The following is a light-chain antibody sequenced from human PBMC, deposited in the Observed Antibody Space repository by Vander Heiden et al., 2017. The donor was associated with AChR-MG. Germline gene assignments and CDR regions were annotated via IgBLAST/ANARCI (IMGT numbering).Light chain of an antibody. V-gene: IGLV1-44*01. CDR3: AAWDDSLNGYV. CDR1: SSNLGSNT. CDR2: SNN. J-gene: IGLJ1*01. Sequence: QSVLTQPPSASGTPVQRVTISCSGSSSNLGSNTVNWYQQLPGTAPKLLIYSNNQRPSGVPDRFSGSKSGTSASLAISGLQSEDEADYYCAAWDDSLNGYVFGTGTKVTVL.